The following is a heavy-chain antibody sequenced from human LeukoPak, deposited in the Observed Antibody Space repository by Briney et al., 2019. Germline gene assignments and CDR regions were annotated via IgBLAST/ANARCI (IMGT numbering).Heavy chain of an antibody. Sequence: EPGGSLRLSCAASGFTFSSYAMNWVRQAPGKGLEWVSYMSTSGGIIYYADSVKGRFTISRDNAKNSLYLQMNSLRAEDTAVYYCARDAQIWGQGTLVTVSS. V-gene: IGHV3-48*03. CDR1: GFTFSSYA. CDR2: MSTSGGII. CDR3: ARDAQI. J-gene: IGHJ4*02.